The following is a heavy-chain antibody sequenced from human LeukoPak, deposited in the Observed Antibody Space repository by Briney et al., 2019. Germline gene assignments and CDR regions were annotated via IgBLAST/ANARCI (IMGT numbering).Heavy chain of an antibody. V-gene: IGHV3-23*01. CDR1: GFTFSGFA. J-gene: IGHJ6*01. CDR2: ISGSGDNT. CDR3: AKMKGHPLPKYYMDV. Sequence: GGSLRLSCAASGFTFSGFAMSWVRRTPGKGLEWVSGISGSGDNTLYADSAKGRFTISRDNSKNTLYLEMNSLRAEDTAIYYCAKMKGHPLPKYYMDVWGQGTTVTVSS. D-gene: IGHD1-26*01.